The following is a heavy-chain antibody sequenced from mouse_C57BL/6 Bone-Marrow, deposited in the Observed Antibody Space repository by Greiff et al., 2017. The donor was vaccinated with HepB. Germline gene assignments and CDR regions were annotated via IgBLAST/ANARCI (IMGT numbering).Heavy chain of an antibody. CDR3: ANYYGSSYGYFDV. Sequence: VQLQQPGAELVMPGASVKLSCKASGYTFTSYWMHWVKQRPGQGLEWIGEIDPSDSYTNYNQKFKGKSTLTVDKSSSTAYMQLSSLTSEDSAVYYCANYYGSSYGYFDVWGTGTTVTVSS. V-gene: IGHV1-69*01. CDR2: IDPSDSYT. CDR1: GYTFTSYW. D-gene: IGHD1-1*01. J-gene: IGHJ1*03.